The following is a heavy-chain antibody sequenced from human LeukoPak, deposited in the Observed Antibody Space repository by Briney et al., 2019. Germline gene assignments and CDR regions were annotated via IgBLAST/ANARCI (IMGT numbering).Heavy chain of an antibody. V-gene: IGHV3-23*01. Sequence: GASLRLSCAASGFTFSSYAMSWVRQAPGKGLEWVSAISGRGGSTYYADSVKGRFTISRDNSKNTLYLQMNSLRAEDTAVYYCAKGRGRDSSSWPDVFDIWGQGTMVTVSS. CDR2: ISGRGGST. J-gene: IGHJ3*02. CDR3: AKGRGRDSSSWPDVFDI. CDR1: GFTFSSYA. D-gene: IGHD6-13*01.